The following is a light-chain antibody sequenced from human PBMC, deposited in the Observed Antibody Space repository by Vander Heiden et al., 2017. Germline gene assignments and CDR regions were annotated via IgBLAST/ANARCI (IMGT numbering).Light chain of an antibody. J-gene: IGKJ1*01. Sequence: EIVMTQSPATLSVSPGERATLSCRASQSISSNLACYQQIPGQAPRLLIYHTSAGATGTPARSSGSGSGTEFTLTISSLQSEDFAVYYFQQDKNWPRTFGQGTKVXIK. V-gene: IGKV3-15*01. CDR3: QQDKNWPRT. CDR1: QSISSN. CDR2: HTS.